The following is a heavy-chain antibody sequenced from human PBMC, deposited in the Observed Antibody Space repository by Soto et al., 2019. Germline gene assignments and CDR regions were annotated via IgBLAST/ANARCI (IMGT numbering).Heavy chain of an antibody. V-gene: IGHV4-30-2*01. Sequence: PSETLSLTCAVSGGSISSGGYSWSWIRQPPGKGLEWIGYIYHSGSTYYNPSLKSRDTISVDRSKNHFSLKRGFVTAADTAVYYCARANPVYAVVWGQGTLVTVSS. CDR1: GGSISSGGYS. CDR2: IYHSGST. D-gene: IGHD2-15*01. CDR3: ARANPVYAVV. J-gene: IGHJ4*02.